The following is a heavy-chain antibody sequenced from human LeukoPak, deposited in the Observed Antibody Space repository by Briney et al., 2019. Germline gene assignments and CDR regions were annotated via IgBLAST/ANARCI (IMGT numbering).Heavy chain of an antibody. CDR3: ARDRGVRQIVSSVTTIYLGWFDP. J-gene: IGHJ5*02. V-gene: IGHV4-4*07. Sequence: SETLSLTCTVSGGSISSYHWSWIRQPAGKRLEWIGGFHTSGSTKYNPSLKSRVTISEDKSKNQFSLKLSAVTAADTAVYYCARDRGVRQIVSSVTTIYLGWFDPWGQGTLVTVS. CDR2: FHTSGST. CDR1: GGSISSYH. D-gene: IGHD5-12*01.